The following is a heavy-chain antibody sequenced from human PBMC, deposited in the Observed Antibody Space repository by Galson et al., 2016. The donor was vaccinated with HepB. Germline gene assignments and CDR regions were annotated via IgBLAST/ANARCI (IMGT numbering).Heavy chain of an antibody. CDR1: GFTFSSYW. J-gene: IGHJ5*02. V-gene: IGHV3-7*03. CDR2: IKQDGSEE. CDR3: ARDFLFAHDL. Sequence: SLRLSCAASGFTFSSYWMAWVCHTPSKGLEWVANIKQDGSEEYYVDSVEGRFTISRDNAKNSLYLQMHSLRAEDTAVYYCARDFLFAHDLWGPGTLVTVSS. D-gene: IGHD3-3*01.